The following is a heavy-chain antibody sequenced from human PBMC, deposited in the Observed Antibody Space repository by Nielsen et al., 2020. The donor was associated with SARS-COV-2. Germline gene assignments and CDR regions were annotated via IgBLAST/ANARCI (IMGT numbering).Heavy chain of an antibody. Sequence: VRQAPGKGLEWISHISSSGSYTNYADSVKGRFTISRDNAKNSLYLQMNSLRAEDTAVYYCARDQCSGGSCYYYYYYYGMDVWGQGTTVTVSS. V-gene: IGHV3-21*05. CDR2: ISSSGSYT. J-gene: IGHJ6*02. D-gene: IGHD2-15*01. CDR3: ARDQCSGGSCYYYYYYYGMDV.